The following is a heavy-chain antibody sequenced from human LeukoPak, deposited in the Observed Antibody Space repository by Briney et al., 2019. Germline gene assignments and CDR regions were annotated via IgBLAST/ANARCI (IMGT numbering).Heavy chain of an antibody. CDR3: ARDYGDYGEYFDY. CDR2: ISSSSSYI. D-gene: IGHD4-17*01. CDR1: GFTFSSYS. Sequence: GGSLRLSCAASGFTFSSYSMNWVRQAPGKGLEWVSSISSSSSYIYYADSVKGRFTISRDNAKNSLYLQMNSLRAEDTAVYYCARDYGDYGEYFDYWGQGTLVTVSS. J-gene: IGHJ4*02. V-gene: IGHV3-21*01.